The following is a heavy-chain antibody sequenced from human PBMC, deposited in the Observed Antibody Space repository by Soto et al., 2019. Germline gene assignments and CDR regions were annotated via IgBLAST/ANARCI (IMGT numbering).Heavy chain of an antibody. CDR1: GFTFSSYA. CDR2: ISYDGSNK. V-gene: IGHV3-30-3*01. D-gene: IGHD6-6*01. CDR3: AREYSSSSVSFDGFDY. Sequence: GGSLRLSCAASGFTFSSYAMHWVRQAPGKGLEWVAVISYDGSNKYYADSVKGRFTISRDNSKNTLYLQMNSLRAEDTAVYYCAREYSSSSVSFDGFDYWGQGTLVTVSS. J-gene: IGHJ4*02.